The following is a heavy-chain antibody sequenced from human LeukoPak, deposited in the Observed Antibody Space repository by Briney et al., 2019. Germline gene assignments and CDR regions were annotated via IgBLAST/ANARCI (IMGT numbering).Heavy chain of an antibody. CDR2: ISSSSSTI. V-gene: IGHV3-48*04. Sequence: GGSLRLSCAASGFTFSSYSMNWVRQAPGKGLEWVSYISSSSSTIYYADSVKGRFTISRDNAKNSLYLQMNSLRAEDTVVYYCARGPPYGELLFDIWGQGTMVTVSS. CDR3: ARGPPYGELLFDI. J-gene: IGHJ3*02. D-gene: IGHD4-17*01. CDR1: GFTFSSYS.